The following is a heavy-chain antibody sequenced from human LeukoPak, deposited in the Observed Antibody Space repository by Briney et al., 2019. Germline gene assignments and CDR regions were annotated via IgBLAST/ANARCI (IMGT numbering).Heavy chain of an antibody. J-gene: IGHJ4*02. CDR3: ARVPGRPADVFDH. V-gene: IGHV4-34*01. CDR2: INHSGST. Sequence: SETLSLTCTVSGPSISNFYWSWIRQPPGKGLEWIGEINHSGSTNYNPSLKSRVTISADTSKNQFSLKLSAVTAADTAFYYCARVPGRPADVFDHWGQGTLVTVSS. D-gene: IGHD2-2*01. CDR1: GPSISNFY.